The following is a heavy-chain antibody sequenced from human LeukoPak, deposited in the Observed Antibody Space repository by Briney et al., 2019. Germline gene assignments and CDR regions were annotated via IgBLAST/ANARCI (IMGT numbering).Heavy chain of an antibody. D-gene: IGHD1-7*01. J-gene: IGHJ1*01. CDR2: FYSSGST. CDR3: ARDDWTYPPDY. V-gene: IGHV4-4*07. Sequence: PSETLSLTCTVSGASISRNNWSWIRQPAGKGLEYIGRFYSSGSTNYSPSLKSRVTMSVDTSKNQFFLSLRSVTAADTAVYYCARDDWTYPPDYWGQGTLVTVSS. CDR1: GASISRNN.